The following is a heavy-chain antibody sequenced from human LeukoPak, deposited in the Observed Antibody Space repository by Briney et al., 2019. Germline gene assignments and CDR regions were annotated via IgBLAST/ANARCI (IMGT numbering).Heavy chain of an antibody. CDR1: GFTFSSYA. Sequence: PGRSLRLSCAASGFTFSSYAMHWVRQAPGKGLEWVAVISYDGSNKYYADSVKGRFTISRDNSKNTLYLQMNSLRAEDTAVYYCARAMSIAARLQTIFDYWGQGTLVTVSS. J-gene: IGHJ4*02. V-gene: IGHV3-30*04. CDR3: ARAMSIAARLQTIFDY. CDR2: ISYDGSNK. D-gene: IGHD6-6*01.